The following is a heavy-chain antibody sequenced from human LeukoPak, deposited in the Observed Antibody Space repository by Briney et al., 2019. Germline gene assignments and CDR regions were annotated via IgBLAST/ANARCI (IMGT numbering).Heavy chain of an antibody. CDR1: GGSISSSNW. CDR3: ARDVHSSGWVNWFDP. D-gene: IGHD6-19*01. J-gene: IGHJ5*02. CDR2: IYHSGST. Sequence: PSETLSLTCAVSGGSISSSNWWSWVRQPPGKGLEWIGEIYHSGSTNYNPSLKSRVTISVDTSKNQFSLKLSSVTAADTAVYYCARDVHSSGWVNWFDPWGQGTLVTVSS. V-gene: IGHV4-4*02.